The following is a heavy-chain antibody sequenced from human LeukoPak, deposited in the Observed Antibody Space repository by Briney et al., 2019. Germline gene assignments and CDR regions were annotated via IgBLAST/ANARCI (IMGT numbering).Heavy chain of an antibody. CDR2: IYPGDSDT. V-gene: IGHV5-51*01. Sequence: GESLKISCKGSGYRFTSYWIGWVRQMPGKGLEWMGIIYPGDSDTRYSPSFQGQVTISADKSISTAYLQWNSLKASDTAMYYCARQPNYYDTRGYLSHALDIWGQGTMVTVSS. J-gene: IGHJ3*02. CDR1: GYRFTSYW. D-gene: IGHD3-22*01. CDR3: ARQPNYYDTRGYLSHALDI.